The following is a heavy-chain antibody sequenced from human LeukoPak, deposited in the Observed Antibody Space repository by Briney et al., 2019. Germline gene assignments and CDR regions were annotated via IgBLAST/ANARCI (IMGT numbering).Heavy chain of an antibody. CDR1: GGSISSYY. D-gene: IGHD1-26*01. CDR2: IYSGGST. CDR3: ARTAMGKVGAKTFGYFDY. Sequence: ETLSLTCTVSGGSISSYYWSWVRQAPGKGLEWVSVIYSGGSTYYADSVKGRFTISRDNSKNTLYLQMNSLRAEDTAVYYCARTAMGKVGAKTFGYFDYWGQGTLVTVSS. V-gene: IGHV3-66*01. J-gene: IGHJ4*02.